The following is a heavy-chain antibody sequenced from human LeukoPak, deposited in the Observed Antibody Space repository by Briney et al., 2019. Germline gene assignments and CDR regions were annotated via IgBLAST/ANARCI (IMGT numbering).Heavy chain of an antibody. CDR3: AKDARVTTTHFDY. D-gene: IGHD4-17*01. J-gene: IGHJ4*02. CDR2: IRYDGSNK. CDR1: GFTFSSYG. V-gene: IGHV3-30*02. Sequence: PGGSLRLSCAASGFTFSSYGMHWVRQAPGKGLEGVAFIRYDGSNKYYADSVKGRFTISRDNSKNTLYLQMNSLRAEDTAVYYCAKDARVTTTHFDYWGQGTLVTVSS.